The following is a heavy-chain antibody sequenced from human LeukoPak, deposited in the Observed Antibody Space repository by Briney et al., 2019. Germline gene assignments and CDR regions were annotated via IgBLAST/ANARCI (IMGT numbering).Heavy chain of an antibody. D-gene: IGHD1-26*01. Sequence: SETLSLTCSVSGGSLYTSSYYWGWIRQPPGKGLEWIGNIYYSGSTYYNPSLKSRVTLSVDTSNNQFSLKLRSVTAADTAVYYCVRRGTVGVTADAFAIWGQGTMVAVSS. CDR2: IYYSGST. V-gene: IGHV4-39*01. CDR1: GGSLYTSSYY. CDR3: VRRGTVGVTADAFAI. J-gene: IGHJ3*02.